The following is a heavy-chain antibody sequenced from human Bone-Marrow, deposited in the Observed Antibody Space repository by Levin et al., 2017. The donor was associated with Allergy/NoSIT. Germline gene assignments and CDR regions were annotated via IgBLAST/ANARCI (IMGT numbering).Heavy chain of an antibody. Sequence: GESLKISCKASGYKFTNYYIHWVRQAPGQGLEWMGIIDPSGARITYAQKFQGRVTLTKDTSTSTVYMELSSLIPEDTAVFYCARDTGPLVRGARGFDSWGQGTLVSVST. CDR3: ARDTGPLVRGARGFDS. D-gene: IGHD3-10*01. V-gene: IGHV1-46*03. CDR2: IDPSGARI. CDR1: GYKFTNYY. J-gene: IGHJ4*02.